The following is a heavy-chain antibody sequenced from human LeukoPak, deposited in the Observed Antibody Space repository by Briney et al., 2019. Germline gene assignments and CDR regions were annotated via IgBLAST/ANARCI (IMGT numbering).Heavy chain of an antibody. Sequence: GGSLRLSCAASRFTFSSYAMHWVRQAPGKGLEWVAVISYDGSNKYYTDSVRGRFTISRDNAKNSLYLQMNSLRAEDTAVYYCASSGLGHCSSTSCPFDYWGQGTLVTVSS. CDR2: ISYDGSNK. V-gene: IGHV3-30*04. CDR1: RFTFSSYA. CDR3: ASSGLGHCSSTSCPFDY. J-gene: IGHJ4*02. D-gene: IGHD2-2*01.